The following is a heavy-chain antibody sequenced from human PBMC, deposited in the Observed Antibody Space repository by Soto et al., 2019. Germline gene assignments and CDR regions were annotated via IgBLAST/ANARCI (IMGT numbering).Heavy chain of an antibody. CDR2: FYRRGET. CDR3: ARAFQCKSDCGCFALLDY. Sequence: PAETLSLPCTVSSDSFSGLDWTWIPQPAGKGLEWIGRFYRRGETNYNPSLTSPGIMSLDTSKNQFSLNLTSATAPDTPVYYCARAFQCKSDCGCFALLDYWGQGTLVTVSS. V-gene: IGHV4-4*07. D-gene: IGHD2-21*01. CDR1: SDSFSGLD. J-gene: IGHJ4*02.